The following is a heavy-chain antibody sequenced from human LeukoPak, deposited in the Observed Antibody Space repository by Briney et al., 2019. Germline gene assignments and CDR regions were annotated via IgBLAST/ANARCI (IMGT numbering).Heavy chain of an antibody. V-gene: IGHV6-1*01. CDR1: GDSVSSNSVT. Sequence: SQTLSLTCAISGDSVSSNSVTWNWIRQSPSRGLEWLGSTYYRSTWYNDYAVSVRGRITVNPDTSKNQFSLHLNSVTPEDTAVYYCARRLTQYDCFDPWGQGILVTISS. CDR3: ARRLTQYDCFDP. J-gene: IGHJ5*02. D-gene: IGHD2-2*01. CDR2: TYYRSTWYN.